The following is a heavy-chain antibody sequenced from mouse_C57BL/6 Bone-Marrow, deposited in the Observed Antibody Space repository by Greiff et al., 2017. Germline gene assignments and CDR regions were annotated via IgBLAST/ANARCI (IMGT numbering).Heavy chain of an antibody. J-gene: IGHJ2*02. D-gene: IGHD2-2*01. CDR2: IDPANGNT. V-gene: IGHV14-3*01. CDR3: ALIYYGLDY. CDR1: GFNIKNTY. Sequence: VQLQQSVAELVRPGASVKLSCTASGFNIKNTYVHWVKQRPEQGLAWIGRIDPANGNTKYAPKFQSKATINADTYSNTADLQLSSLTSEDTAIYYCALIYYGLDYWGQGTSLTVSS.